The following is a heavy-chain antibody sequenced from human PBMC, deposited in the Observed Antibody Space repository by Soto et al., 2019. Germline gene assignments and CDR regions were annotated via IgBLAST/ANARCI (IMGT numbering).Heavy chain of an antibody. CDR3: ARGGSGSSSGGYYYGMDV. Sequence: QVQLVQSWAEVKKPGSSVKVSCKASGGTFSSYAISWVRQAPGQGLEWMGGIIPIFGTANYAQKFQGRVTITADESTSTAYMELSSLRSEDTAVYYCARGGSGSSSGGYYYGMDVWGQGTTVTVSS. CDR2: IIPIFGTA. J-gene: IGHJ6*02. D-gene: IGHD6-6*01. CDR1: GGTFSSYA. V-gene: IGHV1-69*12.